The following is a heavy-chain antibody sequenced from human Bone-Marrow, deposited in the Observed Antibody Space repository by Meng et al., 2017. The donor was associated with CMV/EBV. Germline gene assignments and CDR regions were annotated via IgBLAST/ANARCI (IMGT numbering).Heavy chain of an antibody. D-gene: IGHD5-12*01. CDR3: AIDLFLSGYPSLGFDS. CDR2: IRYDGSNK. V-gene: IGHV3-30*02. J-gene: IGHJ4*01. Sequence: GGSLRLSCAASGFTFSSYGMHWVRQAPGKGLEWVAFIRYDGSNKYYADSVKGRFTISRDKTKDTLYLHIHRVTRGETALYYCAIDLFLSGYPSLGFDSWGHGTLVTVSS. CDR1: GFTFSSYG.